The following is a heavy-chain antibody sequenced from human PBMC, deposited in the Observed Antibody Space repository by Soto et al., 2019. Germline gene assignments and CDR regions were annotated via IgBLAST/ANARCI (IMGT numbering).Heavy chain of an antibody. V-gene: IGHV1-18*01. Sequence: QVQLVQSGAEVKKPGASVKVSCKASGYTFTSYGITWVRQAPGQGLEWMGWISAYNGNTNYAQKLQGRVTMTTDTSTSTAYMELRSMRSDDTAVYYCARDSSGMMKFGGDIDTIDYWGQGTLVTVSS. D-gene: IGHD3-16*02. J-gene: IGHJ4*02. CDR3: ARDSSGMMKFGGDIDTIDY. CDR1: GYTFTSYG. CDR2: ISAYNGNT.